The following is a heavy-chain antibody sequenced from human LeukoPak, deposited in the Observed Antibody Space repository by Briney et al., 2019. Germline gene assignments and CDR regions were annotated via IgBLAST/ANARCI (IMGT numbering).Heavy chain of an antibody. V-gene: IGHV1-46*01. J-gene: IGHJ4*02. CDR2: INPSGGLI. D-gene: IGHD1-1*01. CDR3: ARVQRISRVFDF. Sequence: ASVKVSCKASGYTFTSHYIHWVRQAPGQGLEWMGIINPSGGLISNAQSFQGRVTMTSDTSTSTVYMELSSLRSEDTAVYYCARVQRISRVFDFWGQGTLVTVSS. CDR1: GYTFTSHY.